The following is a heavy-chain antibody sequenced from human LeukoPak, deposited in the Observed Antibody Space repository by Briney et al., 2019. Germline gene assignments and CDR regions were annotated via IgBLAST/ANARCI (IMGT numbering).Heavy chain of an antibody. Sequence: GGSLRLSCAASGFTFSSYGMHWVRQAPGKGLEWVAVISYDGSNKYYADSVKGRFTISRDNSKNTLYLQMNSLRAEDTAVYYCAKMGVPSYFDYWAREPWSPSPQ. CDR2: ISYDGSNK. D-gene: IGHD3-16*01. CDR1: GFTFSSYG. V-gene: IGHV3-30*18. CDR3: AKMGVPSYFDY. J-gene: IGHJ4*02.